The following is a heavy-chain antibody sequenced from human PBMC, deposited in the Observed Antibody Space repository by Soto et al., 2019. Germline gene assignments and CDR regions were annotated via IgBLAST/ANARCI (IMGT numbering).Heavy chain of an antibody. D-gene: IGHD2-21*01. CDR2: INPASQLT. Sequence: QVQLLQSGTEVKRPGSSVKVSCKTSGGSFNSYGFAWVRQAPGRGLEWVGKINPASQLTNYEQSLQGRVTITADTSTRTAYRQLSGLPSEEKAVYFCARMRLARLDHWGQGTLVTTSS. CDR1: GGSFNSYG. CDR3: ARMRLARLDH. V-gene: IGHV1-69*09. J-gene: IGHJ4*02.